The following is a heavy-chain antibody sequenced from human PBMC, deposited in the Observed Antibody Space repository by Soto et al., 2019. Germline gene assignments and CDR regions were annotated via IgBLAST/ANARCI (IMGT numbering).Heavy chain of an antibody. D-gene: IGHD5-12*01. Sequence: SETLSLTCPVACGSISSSSYYWSWIRQPPGKGLEWIGSIYYSGSTYYNPSLKSRVTISVDTSNNQFSLKLSSVIAADTAVYYCARDSARDGYNINPWGQGTLVTVS. CDR2: IYYSGST. CDR3: ARDSARDGYNINP. V-gene: IGHV4-39*07. J-gene: IGHJ5*02. CDR1: CGSISSSSYY.